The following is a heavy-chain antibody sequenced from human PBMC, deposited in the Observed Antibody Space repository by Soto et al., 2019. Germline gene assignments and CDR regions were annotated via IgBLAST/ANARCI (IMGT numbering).Heavy chain of an antibody. CDR2: IWYDGGNT. CDR3: ARDGQWLTRDGLRAPYYFAH. J-gene: IGHJ4*02. Sequence: QVQLVESGGGVVQHGRSLRLSCAASAFNFSSYVMHWVRQAPGKRLEWVAVIWYDGGNTYYANSVKGRFTISRDNSKNTLYLQMNSLRAEETAVYYCARDGQWLTRDGLRAPYYFAHCGKRTQV. CDR1: AFNFSSYV. V-gene: IGHV3-33*01. D-gene: IGHD6-19*01.